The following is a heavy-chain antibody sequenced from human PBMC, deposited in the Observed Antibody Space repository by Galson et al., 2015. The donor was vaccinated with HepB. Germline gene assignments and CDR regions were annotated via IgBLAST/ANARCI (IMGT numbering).Heavy chain of an antibody. J-gene: IGHJ6*02. D-gene: IGHD4-17*01. CDR1: GVTFSSYS. V-gene: IGHV3-21*01. CDR2: ISSSSSYI. CDR3: ARVHDYGDYGPNYYYYYGMDV. Sequence: SLRLSCAASGVTFSSYSMNWVRQAPGKGLEWVSSISSSSSYIYYADSVKGRFTISRDNAKNSLYLQMNSLRAEDTTVYYCARVHDYGDYGPNYYYYYGMDVWGQGTTVPVSS.